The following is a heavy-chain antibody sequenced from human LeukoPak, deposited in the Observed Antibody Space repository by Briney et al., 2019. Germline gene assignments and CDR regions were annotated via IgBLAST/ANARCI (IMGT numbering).Heavy chain of an antibody. CDR2: IIPILGIA. CDR1: GGTFSSYA. V-gene: IGHV1-69*04. J-gene: IGHJ3*02. Sequence: GASVKVSCKASGGTFSSYAISWVGQAPGQGLEWMGRIIPILGIANYAQKFQGRVTITADKSTSTAYMELSSLRSEDTAVYYCARETMVRGVIKDAFDIWGQGTMVTVSS. CDR3: ARETMVRGVIKDAFDI. D-gene: IGHD3-10*01.